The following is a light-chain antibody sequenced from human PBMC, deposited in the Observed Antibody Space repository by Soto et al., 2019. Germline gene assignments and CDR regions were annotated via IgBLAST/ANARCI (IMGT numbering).Light chain of an antibody. CDR3: QQSARLPRP. J-gene: IGKJ1*01. Sequence: LTQSPGSRALFSGGGKKVTSNSLAWFQQIPGQAPRLLIYGASNRATGIPDRFSGSGSGTDFTLTISRLEPEDFAVYYCQQSARLPRPFGQGTKVDI. V-gene: IGKV3-20*01. CDR1: KKVTSNS. CDR2: GAS.